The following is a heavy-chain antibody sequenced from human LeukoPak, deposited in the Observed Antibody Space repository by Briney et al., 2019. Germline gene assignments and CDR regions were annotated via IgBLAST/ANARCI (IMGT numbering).Heavy chain of an antibody. CDR2: INPICGGS. V-gene: IGHV1-2*02. D-gene: IGHD2-21*02. J-gene: IGHJ4*02. CDR1: GYTFTGYY. CDR3: ATSRAYCGGDCYPTPFDY. Sequence: ASVTVSCKASGYTFTGYYMHWVRQAHGQGIEWMGLINPICGGSNYAQKFQGRVTMTRDTSISTAYMELSRLRSDDTAVYYCATSRAYCGGDCYPTPFDYWGQGTLVTVSS.